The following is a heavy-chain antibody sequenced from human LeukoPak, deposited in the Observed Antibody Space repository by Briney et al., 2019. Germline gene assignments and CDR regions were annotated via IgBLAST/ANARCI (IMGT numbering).Heavy chain of an antibody. CDR2: ISSSGSTI. CDR1: GFTFSSYE. D-gene: IGHD2-15*01. J-gene: IGHJ3*02. V-gene: IGHV3-48*03. Sequence: GGSLRLSCAASGFTFSSYEMNWVRPAPRKGLEWVSYISSSGSTIYYADSVKGRFTISRDNAKNSLYLQMNSLRAEDTAVYYCARDCGGGSCYGPYDAFDIWGQGTMVTVSS. CDR3: ARDCGGGSCYGPYDAFDI.